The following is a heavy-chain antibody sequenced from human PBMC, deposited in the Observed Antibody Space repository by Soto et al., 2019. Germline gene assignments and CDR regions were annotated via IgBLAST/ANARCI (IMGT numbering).Heavy chain of an antibody. Sequence: PGGSLRLSCAASGFTFSTYTMNWVRQAPGKGLEWVSSISRSSSYRYYTDSVKGRFTISRDNAKNSLYLQMNSLRSEDTTLYYCARGQCSSASCFYFDYWGQGALVTVSS. CDR1: GFTFSTYT. V-gene: IGHV3-21*01. D-gene: IGHD2-2*01. CDR2: ISRSSSYR. J-gene: IGHJ4*02. CDR3: ARGQCSSASCFYFDY.